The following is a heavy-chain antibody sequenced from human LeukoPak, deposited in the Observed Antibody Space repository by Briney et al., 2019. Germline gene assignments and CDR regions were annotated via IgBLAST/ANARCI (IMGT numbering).Heavy chain of an antibody. D-gene: IGHD5-18*01. V-gene: IGHV3-23*01. CDR1: GFAFSTYA. Sequence: GGSLRLSCAASGFAFSTYAMSWVRQAPGKGLEWVAGLSGSCASTYYADSVKGRFPISRDNSQNTLYLQMNSLRAEDTAIYYCAKDQSYGFVYWGQGTLVTVSS. CDR2: LSGSCAST. J-gene: IGHJ4*02. CDR3: AKDQSYGFVY.